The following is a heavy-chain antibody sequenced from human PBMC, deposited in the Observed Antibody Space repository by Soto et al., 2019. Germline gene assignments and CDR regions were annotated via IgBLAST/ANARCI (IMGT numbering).Heavy chain of an antibody. CDR3: ARFRSYDILTGHYYYYGMDV. CDR1: GGSISSSSYY. CDR2: IYYSGST. Sequence: PSETLSLTCTVSGGSISSSSYYWGWIRQPPGKGLEWIGSIYYSGSTYYNPSLKSRVTISVDTSKNQFSLKLSSVTAADTAVYYCARFRSYDILTGHYYYYGMDVWGQGTTVTVSS. D-gene: IGHD3-9*01. V-gene: IGHV4-39*01. J-gene: IGHJ6*02.